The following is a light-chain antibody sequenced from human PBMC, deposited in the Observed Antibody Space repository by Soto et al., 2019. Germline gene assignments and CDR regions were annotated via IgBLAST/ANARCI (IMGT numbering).Light chain of an antibody. J-gene: IGKJ1*01. CDR2: KAS. V-gene: IGKV1-5*03. Sequence: DIQMTQSPSTLSASVGERVTITCRASQSISTWLAWYQQKPGKAPKLLIYKASSLESGVPSRFSGSGSGTEFTLTISSLQPDDFATYYCQQYNSYGTFDQGTRVEIK. CDR1: QSISTW. CDR3: QQYNSYGT.